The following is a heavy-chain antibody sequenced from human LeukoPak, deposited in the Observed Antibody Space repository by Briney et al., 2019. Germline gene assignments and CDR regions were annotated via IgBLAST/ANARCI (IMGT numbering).Heavy chain of an antibody. D-gene: IGHD2-2*01. Sequence: PGGSLRLSCAASGFTFSTYAMSWVRQAPGKGLEWVSSTSSSSSYIYYADSVKGRFTTSRDNAKNSLYLQMNSLRAEDTAVYYCARLGCSSTSCYEFGVSHYYMDVWGKGTTVTVSS. CDR3: ARLGCSSTSCYEFGVSHYYMDV. CDR2: TSSSSSYI. V-gene: IGHV3-21*01. CDR1: GFTFSTYA. J-gene: IGHJ6*03.